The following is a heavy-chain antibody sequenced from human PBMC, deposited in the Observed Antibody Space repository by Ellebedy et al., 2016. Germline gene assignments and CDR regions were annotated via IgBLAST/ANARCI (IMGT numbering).Heavy chain of an antibody. CDR1: GYTFTGYY. D-gene: IGHD3-16*01. CDR3: ARGMKMGIVWYYFDD. J-gene: IGHJ4*02. Sequence: ASVKVSCKASGYTFTGYYMHWVRQAPGQGLEWMGWINPNSGGTNYAQKFQGWVTMTRDTSISTAYMELSRLKSDDTAVYYCARGMKMGIVWYYFDDWGQGTLVTVSS. V-gene: IGHV1-2*04. CDR2: INPNSGGT.